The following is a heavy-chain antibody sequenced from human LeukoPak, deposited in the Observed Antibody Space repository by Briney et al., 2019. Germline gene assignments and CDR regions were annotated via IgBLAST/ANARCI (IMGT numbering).Heavy chain of an antibody. Sequence: DSVTVSCKASGYTFTNYDINWVRQATGQGLEWMGWMNSNSGNTGYAQKFQGRVTMTRNTSISTAYMELSSLRSEDTAVYYCAKSYDSSGYYSFEYFHPWGQGTLVTVSS. J-gene: IGHJ1*01. CDR1: GYTFTNYD. V-gene: IGHV1-8*01. D-gene: IGHD3-22*01. CDR3: AKSYDSSGYYSFEYFHP. CDR2: MNSNSGNT.